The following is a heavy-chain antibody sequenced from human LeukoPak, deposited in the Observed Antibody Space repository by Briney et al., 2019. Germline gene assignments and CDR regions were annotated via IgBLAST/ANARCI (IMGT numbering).Heavy chain of an antibody. V-gene: IGHV4-31*11. CDR2: IHHSGLT. D-gene: IGHD1-7*01. J-gene: IGHJ6*02. CDR3: ARDNWNYGSSMDV. CDR1: GGSITSDDYY. Sequence: SETLSLTCALSGGSITSDDYYWSWIRRHPGKGLEWIGYIHHSGLTYYNPSLKSRVSLSIDTSKNQLSLKLTSVTAADTAVYYCARDNWNYGSSMDVWGQGTTVTVSS.